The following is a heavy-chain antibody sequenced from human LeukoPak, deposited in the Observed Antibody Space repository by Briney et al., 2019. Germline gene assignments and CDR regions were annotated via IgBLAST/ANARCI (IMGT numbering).Heavy chain of an antibody. Sequence: PSETLSLTCTVSGGSISSSSYYWGWIRQPPGKGLEWIGSIYYSGSTYYNPSLKSRVTISVDTSKNQFSPKLSSVTAADTAVYYCARLLGSSWEYWYFDLWGRGTLVTVSS. D-gene: IGHD6-13*01. CDR3: ARLLGSSWEYWYFDL. J-gene: IGHJ2*01. V-gene: IGHV4-39*07. CDR2: IYYSGST. CDR1: GGSISSSSYY.